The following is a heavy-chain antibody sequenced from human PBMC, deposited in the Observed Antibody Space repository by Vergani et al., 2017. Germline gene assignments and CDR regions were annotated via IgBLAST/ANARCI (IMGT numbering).Heavy chain of an antibody. V-gene: IGHV4-39*01. CDR3: ARHGFLITMFRGIDY. Sequence: QLQLQESGPGLVKPSETLSLTCTVSGGSIRSSSYYWGWIRQPPGKGLEWIGSIHYSGSTYYNPSLKSRVTISVDTSKKQFSLKLSSVIAADTGVYYCARHGFLITMFRGIDYWGQGTLVTVSS. CDR1: GGSIRSSSYY. J-gene: IGHJ4*02. D-gene: IGHD3-10*01. CDR2: IHYSGST.